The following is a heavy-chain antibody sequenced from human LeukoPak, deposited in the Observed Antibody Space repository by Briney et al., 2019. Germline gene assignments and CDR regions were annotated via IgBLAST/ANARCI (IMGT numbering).Heavy chain of an antibody. D-gene: IGHD2-2*01. Sequence: ASVKVSCKASGYTFTSYGISWVRQAPGQGLEWMGWISAYNGNTNYAQKLQGRVTMTTDTSTSTAYMELRSLRSDDAAVYYCARSYSSGSTSRWDPTGTWFDPWGQGTLVTVPS. CDR2: ISAYNGNT. J-gene: IGHJ5*02. V-gene: IGHV1-18*01. CDR1: GYTFTSYG. CDR3: ARSYSSGSTSRWDPTGTWFDP.